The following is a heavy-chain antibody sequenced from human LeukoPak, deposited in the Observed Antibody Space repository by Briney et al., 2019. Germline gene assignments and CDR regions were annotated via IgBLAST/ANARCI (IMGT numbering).Heavy chain of an antibody. J-gene: IGHJ4*02. CDR1: GFTFTSYS. CDR3: AKGGKWDVTPFDY. CDR2: ISGGGST. V-gene: IGHV3-23*01. Sequence: GGSLRHSCAASGFTFTSYSMNWVRQAPGKGLEWVSTISGGGSTYYADSVKGRFTISRDNSKNTLYLQVNSLRAEDTAVYYCAKGGKWDVTPFDYWGQGTLVTVSS. D-gene: IGHD1-26*01.